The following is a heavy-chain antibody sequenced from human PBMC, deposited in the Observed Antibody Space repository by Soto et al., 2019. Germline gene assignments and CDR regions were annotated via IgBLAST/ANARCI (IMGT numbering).Heavy chain of an antibody. J-gene: IGHJ4*02. CDR1: GFTFDKVW. CDR2: IKSKTEGGTT. V-gene: IGHV3-15*07. CDR3: ITGRDHRPH. D-gene: IGHD6-6*01. Sequence: EVQLVESGGGLVKPGGSLRLSCAVSGFTFDKVWMNWVRQAPGKGLEWVGRIKSKTEGGTTDFAAPVKGRFTNSRDDSKNMLYLQMNSLKTEDTGMDFCITGRDHRPHGGQGTLVTVSS.